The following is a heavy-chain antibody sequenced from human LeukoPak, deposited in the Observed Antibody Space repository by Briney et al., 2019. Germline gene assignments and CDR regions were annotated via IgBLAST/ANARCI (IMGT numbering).Heavy chain of an antibody. V-gene: IGHV4-39*07. J-gene: IGHJ3*02. D-gene: IGHD6-6*01. Sequence: SETLSLTCTVSGGSISSSSYYWGWIRQPPGKGLEWIGEINHSGSTNYNPSLKSRVTISVDTSKNQFSLKLSSVTAADTAVYYCARAYSSSSGGAYDTIDIWGQGTMVTVSS. CDR2: INHSGST. CDR3: ARAYSSSSGGAYDTIDI. CDR1: GGSISSSSYY.